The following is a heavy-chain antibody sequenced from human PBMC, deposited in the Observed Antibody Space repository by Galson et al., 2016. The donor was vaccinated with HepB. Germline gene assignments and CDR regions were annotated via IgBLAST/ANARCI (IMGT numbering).Heavy chain of an antibody. CDR1: GFTFTSYS. Sequence: SLRLSCAASGFTFTSYSMSWVRQAPGKGLEWVSFIGGFSSPVYYADSVKGRFTISRDNDRTSLYLQMSSLRDEDTAVYYCASGYYDNSFDYLGQGALVTVSS. J-gene: IGHJ4*02. V-gene: IGHV3-48*02. CDR3: ASGYYDNSFDY. CDR2: IGGFSSPV. D-gene: IGHD3-9*01.